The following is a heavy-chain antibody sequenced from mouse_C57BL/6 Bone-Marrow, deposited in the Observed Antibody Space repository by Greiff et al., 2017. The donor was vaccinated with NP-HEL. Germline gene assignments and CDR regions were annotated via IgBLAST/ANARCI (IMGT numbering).Heavy chain of an antibody. CDR1: GYTFTSYG. V-gene: IGHV1-81*01. Sequence: VKLQQSGAELARPGASVKLSCKASGYTFTSYGISWVKQRTGQGLEWIGEIYPRSGNTYYNEKFKGKATLTADKSSSTAYMELRSLTSEDSAVYFCARMVTTGGPGFAYWGQGTLVTVSA. CDR2: IYPRSGNT. CDR3: ARMVTTGGPGFAY. J-gene: IGHJ3*01. D-gene: IGHD2-2*01.